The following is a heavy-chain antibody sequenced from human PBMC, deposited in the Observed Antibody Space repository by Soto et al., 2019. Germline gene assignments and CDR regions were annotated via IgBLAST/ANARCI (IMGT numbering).Heavy chain of an antibody. CDR2: ISAYNGNT. Sequence: ASVKVSCKASGYTFTSYDINWVRQATGQGLEWMGWISAYNGNTNYAQKLQGRVTMTTDTSTSTAYMELRSLRSDDTAVYYCARFGVVVAAGDYWGQGTLVTVSS. J-gene: IGHJ4*02. D-gene: IGHD2-15*01. CDR1: GYTFTSYD. CDR3: ARFGVVVAAGDY. V-gene: IGHV1-18*01.